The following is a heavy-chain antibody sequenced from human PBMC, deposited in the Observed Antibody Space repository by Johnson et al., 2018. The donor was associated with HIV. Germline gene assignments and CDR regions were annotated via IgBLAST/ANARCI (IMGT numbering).Heavy chain of an antibody. J-gene: IGHJ3*02. CDR1: GFTVSSNY. CDR3: AREGNYYDSSSHAFDI. D-gene: IGHD3-22*01. CDR2: NWNGGST. Sequence: EVQLVESGGGLIQPGGSLRLSCAASGFTVSSNYMSWVRQAPGKGLEWVSGINWNGGSTGYADSVKGRFTISRDNSKNTLYLQMNSLRAEDTAVYYCAREGNYYDSSSHAFDIWGQGTMVTVSS. V-gene: IGHV3-66*03.